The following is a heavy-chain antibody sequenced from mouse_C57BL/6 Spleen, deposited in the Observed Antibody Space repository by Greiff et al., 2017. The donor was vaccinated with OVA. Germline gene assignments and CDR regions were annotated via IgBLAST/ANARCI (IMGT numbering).Heavy chain of an antibody. Sequence: QVQLQQPGAELVRPGSSVKLSCKASGYTFTSYWMHWVKQRPIQGLDWIGTIDPSASETHYTQKFQDKATLTADTSSSTAYMLLSSLTSEDAAVYYCAREGDYYDGYFDYWGQGTTLTVSS. CDR1: GYTFTSYW. V-gene: IGHV1-52*01. CDR2: IDPSASET. D-gene: IGHD1-1*01. CDR3: AREGDYYDGYFDY. J-gene: IGHJ2*01.